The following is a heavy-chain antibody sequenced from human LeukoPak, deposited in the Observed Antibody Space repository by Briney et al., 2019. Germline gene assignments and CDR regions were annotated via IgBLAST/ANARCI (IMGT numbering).Heavy chain of an antibody. CDR1: GFTFSSYS. Sequence: GGSLRLSCAASGFTFSSYSMNWVRQAPGKGLEWVSSISSSSSYIYYAGSVKGRFTISRDNAKNSLYLQMNSLRAEDTAVYYCARGSGYQNWGQGTLVTVSS. CDR3: ARGSGYQN. CDR2: ISSSSSYI. D-gene: IGHD2-2*01. V-gene: IGHV3-21*01. J-gene: IGHJ4*02.